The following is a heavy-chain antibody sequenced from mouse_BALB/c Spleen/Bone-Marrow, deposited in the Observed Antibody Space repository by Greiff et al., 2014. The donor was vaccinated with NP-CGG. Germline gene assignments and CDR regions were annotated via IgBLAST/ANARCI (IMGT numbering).Heavy chain of an antibody. D-gene: IGHD2-2*01. CDR1: GFSLTSYG. J-gene: IGHJ4*01. CDR3: ARDRGFGYDRTMNS. CDR2: IWAGGST. V-gene: IGHV2-9*02. Sequence: QVQLQQPGPGLVAPSQSLSITCTVSGFSLTSYGVHWVRQPPGKGLEWLGVIWAGGSTNYNSALMSRLSISKDNSKSQVFLKMNRLQTDDTAMYYCARDRGFGYDRTMNSWGQGTTVTVSS.